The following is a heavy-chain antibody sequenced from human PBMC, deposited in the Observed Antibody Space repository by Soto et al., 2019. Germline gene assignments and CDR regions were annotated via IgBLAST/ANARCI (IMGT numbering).Heavy chain of an antibody. D-gene: IGHD2-15*01. CDR3: ARDDVLCDGGRCYGVPLDV. CDR1: GFTVSSKY. Sequence: GSLRLSCAASGFTVSSKYMSWVRQAPGKGLEWVSFIRSGGPTYYADSVKGRFTISRDTSENTLHLQMDSLRAEDTAVYYCARDDVLCDGGRCYGVPLDVWSKGTTVTVSS. V-gene: IGHV3-66*01. J-gene: IGHJ6*04. CDR2: IRSGGPT.